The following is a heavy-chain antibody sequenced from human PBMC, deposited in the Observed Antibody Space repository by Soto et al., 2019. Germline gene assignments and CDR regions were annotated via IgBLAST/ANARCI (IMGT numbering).Heavy chain of an antibody. J-gene: IGHJ6*02. Sequence: GGSLRLSCAASGFTFRNYAMNWVRQAPGKGLEWVSGIIGTGGSIYYIDSVKGRFTVSRDNSRNRLYLQMNTLRAGDTAVYYCAKSGRQDFYYGMDVWGQGTTVTVSS. V-gene: IGHV3-23*01. CDR1: GFTFRNYA. CDR2: IIGTGGSI. CDR3: AKSGRQDFYYGMDV.